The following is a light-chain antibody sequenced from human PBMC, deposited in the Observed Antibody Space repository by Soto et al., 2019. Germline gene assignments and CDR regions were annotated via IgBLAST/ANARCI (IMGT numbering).Light chain of an antibody. CDR1: QSVSSSY. CDR3: LQYGSSGT. CDR2: DTS. V-gene: IGKV3-20*01. Sequence: IVLTKSPGSLSLSLGERGTLSCRASQSVSSSYLVWYQQKPGQAPRLLIYDTSSRATGIPDRFSGSGSGTDFTLTISRLEPEDFAVYYCLQYGSSGTFAEGTKVDIK. J-gene: IGKJ4*02.